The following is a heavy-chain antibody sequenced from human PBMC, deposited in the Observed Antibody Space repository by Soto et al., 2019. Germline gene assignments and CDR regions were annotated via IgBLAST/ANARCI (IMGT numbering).Heavy chain of an antibody. D-gene: IGHD3-16*01. CDR2: IIPILGET. V-gene: IGHV1-69*08. J-gene: IGHJ6*02. CDR3: ARGLGGRMDD. CDR1: GTIFSSYT. Sequence: QVQLVQSGAEVKKPGSSVRVSCKASGTIFSSYTISWVRQAPGQGLEWMGRIIPILGETNSAQKFQGRVTRTADKSTNTAYMELHSLRLEDTAVYYWARGLGGRMDDWGQWTTVTVSS.